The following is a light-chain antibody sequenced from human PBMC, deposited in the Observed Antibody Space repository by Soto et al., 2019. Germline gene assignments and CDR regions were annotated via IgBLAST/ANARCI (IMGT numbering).Light chain of an antibody. J-gene: IGLJ2*01. CDR3: SSYAGSNNLL. CDR1: SSDVGGYDY. CDR2: EVT. Sequence: QSALTQPPSASGSPGQSVTISCTGTSSDVGGYDYVSWYQHHPGKAPKLMIYEVTQRPSGVPDRFSGAKSGNTASLTVSGLQAEDEADYYCSSYAGSNNLLFGGGTKVTVL. V-gene: IGLV2-8*01.